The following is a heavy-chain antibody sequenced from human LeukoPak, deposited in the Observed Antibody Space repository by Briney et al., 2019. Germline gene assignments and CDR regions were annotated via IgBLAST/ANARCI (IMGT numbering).Heavy chain of an antibody. D-gene: IGHD3-3*01. V-gene: IGHV3-48*01. CDR2: ITTSGGAK. CDR1: GFTFSSYS. Sequence: GGSLRLSCAASGFTFSSYSMNWVRQAPGKGLEWISYITTSGGAKNYADSVKGRFTISRDNAENSLYLQMSSLRAEDTAVYYCARDGGYDFWSGYYQDYWGQGTLVTVSS. CDR3: ARDGGYDFWSGYYQDY. J-gene: IGHJ4*02.